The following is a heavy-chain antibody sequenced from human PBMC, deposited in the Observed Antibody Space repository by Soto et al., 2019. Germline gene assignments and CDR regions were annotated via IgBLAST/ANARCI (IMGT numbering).Heavy chain of an antibody. V-gene: IGHV1-69*08. Sequence: QVQLVQSGAEVKKPGSSVKVSCKASGGTFSSYTISWVRQAPGQGLEWMGRIIPILGIANYAQKFQGRVTITADKSTSTAYMELSSLRSEDTAVYYCARETGTTWGFDYWGQGTLVTVSS. J-gene: IGHJ4*02. D-gene: IGHD1-1*01. CDR2: IIPILGIA. CDR1: GGTFSSYT. CDR3: ARETGTTWGFDY.